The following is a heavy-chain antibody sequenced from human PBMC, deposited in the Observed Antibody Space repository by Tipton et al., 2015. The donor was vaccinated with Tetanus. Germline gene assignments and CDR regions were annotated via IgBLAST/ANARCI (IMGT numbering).Heavy chain of an antibody. Sequence: TLSLTCTVSGGSVSSGSYYWSWIRQPPGKGLEWIGSISYSGSAYYDPSLQSRATISVDTSKNQFSLRLTSVTATETAVYYCARRSYNSGWYCFDYWGQGTLVTVSS. V-gene: IGHV4-39*01. CDR1: GGSVSSGSYY. CDR2: ISYSGSA. J-gene: IGHJ4*02. CDR3: ARRSYNSGWYCFDY. D-gene: IGHD6-19*01.